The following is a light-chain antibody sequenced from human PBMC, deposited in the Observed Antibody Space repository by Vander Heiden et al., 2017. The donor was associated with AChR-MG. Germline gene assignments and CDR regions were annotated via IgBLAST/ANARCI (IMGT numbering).Light chain of an antibody. CDR2: GAS. CDR1: QSVNDRH. Sequence: EIVLTQSPGTLSLSPGEEAPLSCRASQSVNDRHLAWYQQKPGQAPRLGMYGASNRATGIPDRFSGSGSGTDFTLTISRLEPEDFAVYFCQQFGSSHLFGQGTKLEIK. CDR3: QQFGSSHL. J-gene: IGKJ2*01. V-gene: IGKV3-20*01.